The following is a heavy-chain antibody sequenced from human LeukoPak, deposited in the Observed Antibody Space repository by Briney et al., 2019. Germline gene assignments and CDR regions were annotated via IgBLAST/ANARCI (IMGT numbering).Heavy chain of an antibody. CDR2: INQDGSVR. CDR3: AKGPGNWIANFDY. V-gene: IGHV3-7*03. Sequence: GGSLRLSCAASGFTFSNYWMSWVRQAPGKGLEWVANINQDGSVRYYVDSLKGRFTVSRDNAKNSVFLHMISLRAEDTAVYYCAKGPGNWIANFDYWGQGTLVTVSS. J-gene: IGHJ4*02. D-gene: IGHD1-20*01. CDR1: GFTFSNYW.